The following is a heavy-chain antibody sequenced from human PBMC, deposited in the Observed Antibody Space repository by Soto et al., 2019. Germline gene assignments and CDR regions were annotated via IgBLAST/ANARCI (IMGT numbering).Heavy chain of an antibody. V-gene: IGHV1-18*01. CDR3: ARYIVGPYYFDY. J-gene: IGHJ4*02. CDR1: GYTFTSYG. D-gene: IGHD1-26*01. Sequence: ASVTVSCQASGYTFTSYGISWVRQAPGQGLEWMGWISAYNGNTNYAQKLQGRVTMTTDTSTSTAYMQLNSLRAEDTAVYYCARYIVGPYYFDYWGQGTPVTVSS. CDR2: ISAYNGNT.